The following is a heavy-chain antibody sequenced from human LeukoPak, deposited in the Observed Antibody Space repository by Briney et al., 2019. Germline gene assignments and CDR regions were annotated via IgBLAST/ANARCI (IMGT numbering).Heavy chain of an antibody. D-gene: IGHD5-12*01. J-gene: IGHJ4*02. CDR2: IYYSGST. Sequence: PSETLSLTCTVSGGSISSSSYYWGWIRQPPGKGLEWIGSIYYSGSTYYNPSLKSRVTISVDASKNQFSLKLSSVTAADTAVYYCATTLRYSGYDLLDYWGQGTLVTVSS. CDR1: GGSISSSSYY. V-gene: IGHV4-39*01. CDR3: ATTLRYSGYDLLDY.